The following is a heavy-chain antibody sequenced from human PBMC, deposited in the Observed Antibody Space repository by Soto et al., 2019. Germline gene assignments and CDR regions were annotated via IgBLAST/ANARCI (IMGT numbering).Heavy chain of an antibody. Sequence: QVQLQESGPGLVKPSETLSLTCTVSGGSISSYYWSWIRQPPGKGLEWIGYIYYCGSTNYNPSLKSRVTRSVDTSKNQFSLKLSSVTAADTAVDYCARDSVSHDFTYYYYGMDVWGQGTKVTVSS. D-gene: IGHD3-3*01. V-gene: IGHV4-59*01. CDR3: ARDSVSHDFTYYYYGMDV. J-gene: IGHJ6*02. CDR2: IYYCGST. CDR1: GGSISSYY.